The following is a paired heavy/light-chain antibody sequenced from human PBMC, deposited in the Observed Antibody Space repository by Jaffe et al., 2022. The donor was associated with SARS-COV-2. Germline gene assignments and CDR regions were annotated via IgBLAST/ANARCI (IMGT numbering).Heavy chain of an antibody. J-gene: IGHJ4*02. CDR2: ISSDGTDK. CDR1: GFTFSTCG. D-gene: IGHD3-3*01. Sequence: QVQLVESGGGVVQPGRSLSLSCAASGFTFSTCGMHWVRQAPGKGLEWVALISSDGTDKYYGDSVKGRFTISRDNSRNTLYLAMNSLRAEDMAVYYCAKGSGTGKGLRFLVGGDLEYWGQGTRVTVSP. CDR3: AKGSGTGKGLRFLVGGDLEY. V-gene: IGHV3-30*18.
Light chain of an antibody. Sequence: DAVLTQSPLSLPVTLGQPASMSCRSSQSLVYSDGVTYLNWYQQRPGQSPRRLIYKVSNRDSGVPDRFSGSGSGTDFTLKISRVEAEDIGIYYCMQGTHWPPYTFGQGTKLEIK. CDR1: QSLVYSDGVTY. CDR2: KVS. J-gene: IGKJ2*01. V-gene: IGKV2-30*01. CDR3: MQGTHWPPYT.